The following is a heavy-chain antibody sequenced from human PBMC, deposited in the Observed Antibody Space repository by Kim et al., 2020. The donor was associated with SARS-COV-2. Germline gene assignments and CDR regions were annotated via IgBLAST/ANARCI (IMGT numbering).Heavy chain of an antibody. D-gene: IGHD3-22*01. Sequence: SLRLSCVVSGFSFSSSGMHWVRQAPGKGLEWVAVISYDGRKEYYVDSVKGRFTVSRDNSKNTLYLQMNSLRTEDTAVYYCAKVPYFYDSSGSDGGYWGQGTLVTVSS. CDR3: AKVPYFYDSSGSDGGY. CDR2: ISYDGRKE. J-gene: IGHJ4*02. CDR1: GFSFSSSG. V-gene: IGHV3-30*18.